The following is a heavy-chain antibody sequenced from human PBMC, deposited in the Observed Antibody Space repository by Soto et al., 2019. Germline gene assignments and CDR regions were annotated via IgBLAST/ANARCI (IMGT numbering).Heavy chain of an antibody. Sequence: GGSLRLSCAASGFTFSTYAMSWVRQAPGKGLEWVSAISGSGATTYYADSVKGRFTISRDNSKNTLYLQMNSLRVEDTAVYYCAKGMFSSSPAAAGSFDYWGQGALVTVSS. V-gene: IGHV3-23*01. J-gene: IGHJ4*02. CDR2: ISGSGATT. D-gene: IGHD3-10*01. CDR1: GFTFSTYA. CDR3: AKGMFSSSPAAAGSFDY.